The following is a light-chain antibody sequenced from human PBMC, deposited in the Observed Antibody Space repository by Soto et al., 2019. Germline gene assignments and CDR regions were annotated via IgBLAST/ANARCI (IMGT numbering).Light chain of an antibody. CDR3: QQYNNWPRT. CDR1: QGVGSN. V-gene: IGKV3-15*01. J-gene: IGKJ1*01. Sequence: EVVMTQSPATLSLSPGERATFSCRASQGVGSNLAWYQQKPGQAPSLLIYTASTRASGVPARFSGSGSGTEFTLTINSLQTEDFGLYYCQQYNNWPRTFGQGTKVDIK. CDR2: TAS.